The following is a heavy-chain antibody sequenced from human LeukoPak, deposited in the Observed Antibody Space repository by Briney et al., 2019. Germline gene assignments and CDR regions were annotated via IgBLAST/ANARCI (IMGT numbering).Heavy chain of an antibody. Sequence: SETLSLTCTVSGGSISTSFWNWIRQPPGKGLEWIGYIYNSGSTSHNPSLESRVTISVDTSKNQFSLKLSSVTAADTAVYYCASHISYAFDFWGEGTTVTVSS. J-gene: IGHJ3*01. V-gene: IGHV4-59*01. D-gene: IGHD3-16*02. CDR3: ASHISYAFDF. CDR2: IYNSGST. CDR1: GGSISTSF.